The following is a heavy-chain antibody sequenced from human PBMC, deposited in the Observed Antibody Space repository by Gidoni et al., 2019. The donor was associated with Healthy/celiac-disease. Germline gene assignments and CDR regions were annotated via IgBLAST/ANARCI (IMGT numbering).Heavy chain of an antibody. V-gene: IGHV4-39*01. CDR2: IYYSGST. D-gene: IGHD6-19*01. J-gene: IGHJ3*02. CDR3: ARTGYSSGWAPVRGMFDAFDI. CDR1: GGSISSSSYY. Sequence: QLQLQESGPGLVKPSETLSLTCTVSGGSISSSSYYWGWIRQPPGKGLEWIGSIYYSGSTYYNPSLKSRVTISVDTSKNQFSLKLSSVTAADTAVYYCARTGYSSGWAPVRGMFDAFDIWGQGTMVTVSS.